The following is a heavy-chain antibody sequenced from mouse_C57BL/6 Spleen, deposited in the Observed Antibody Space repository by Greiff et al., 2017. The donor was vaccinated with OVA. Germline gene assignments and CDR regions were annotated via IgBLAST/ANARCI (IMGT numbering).Heavy chain of an antibody. D-gene: IGHD3-2*02. V-gene: IGHV1-50*01. CDR3: ARAAQAASYAMDY. CDR2: IDPSDSYT. CDR1: GYTFTSYW. J-gene: IGHJ4*01. Sequence: VQLQQPGAELVKPGASVKLSCKASGYTFTSYWMQWVKQRPGQGLEWIGEIDPSDSYTNYNQKFKGKATLTVDTSSSTAYMQLSSLTSEDAAVYYGARAAQAASYAMDYWGQGTSVTVSS.